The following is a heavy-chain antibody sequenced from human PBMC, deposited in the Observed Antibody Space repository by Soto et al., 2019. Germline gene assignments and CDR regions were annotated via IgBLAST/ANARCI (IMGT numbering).Heavy chain of an antibody. Sequence: ASVKVSCKASGYTFTSYGISWVRQAPGQGLEWMGWISAYNGNTNYAQKVQGRVTMTTDTSTSTAYMELRSLRSVDTAVYYCARDLSNWNYLSYFDYYYYGMDVWG. CDR3: ARDLSNWNYLSYFDYYYYGMDV. V-gene: IGHV1-18*01. CDR2: ISAYNGNT. D-gene: IGHD1-7*01. CDR1: GYTFTSYG. J-gene: IGHJ6*02.